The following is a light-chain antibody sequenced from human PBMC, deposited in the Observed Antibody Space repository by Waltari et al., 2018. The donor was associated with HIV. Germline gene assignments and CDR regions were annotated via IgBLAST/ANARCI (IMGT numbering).Light chain of an antibody. V-gene: IGKV1-5*03. CDR2: EAS. J-gene: IGKJ1*01. CDR3: QEYNTYSET. Sequence: IQMTQSPSTLSASAGDRVTITCRASQSIGSWLAWYQQKPGKAPTLLIAEASTLQTGVPSRFSGSGSGTEFTLTISSLHPDDFATYYCQEYNTYSETFGQGTKVEIK. CDR1: QSIGSW.